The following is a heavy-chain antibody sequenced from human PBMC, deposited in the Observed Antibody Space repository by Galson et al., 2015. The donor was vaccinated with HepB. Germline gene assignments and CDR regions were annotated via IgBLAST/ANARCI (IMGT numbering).Heavy chain of an antibody. CDR1: GFTFSSYG. J-gene: IGHJ6*02. CDR2: IWYDGSNK. D-gene: IGHD4-17*01. V-gene: IGHV3-33*01. Sequence: SLRLSCAASGFTFSSYGMHWVRQAPGKGLEWVAVIWYDGSNKYYADSVKGRFTISRDNSKNTLYLQMNSLRAEDTAVYYCASAPPVTTFSRYYYYGMDVWGQGTTVTVSS. CDR3: ASAPPVTTFSRYYYYGMDV.